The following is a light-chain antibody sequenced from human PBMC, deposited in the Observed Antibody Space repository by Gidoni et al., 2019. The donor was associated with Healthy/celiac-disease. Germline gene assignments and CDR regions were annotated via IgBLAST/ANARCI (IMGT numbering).Light chain of an antibody. V-gene: IGLV1-44*01. CDR3: AAWDDSLNGDVV. CDR1: SSNIGSNP. J-gene: IGLJ2*01. Sequence: QSVLTQPPSASGTPGQRVTIPCSGSSSNIGSNPVNWYQQLPGTAPKLLIYSNNQRPSGVPDRFSGSKSGTSASLAISGPQSEDEADYYCAAWDDSLNGDVVFGGGTKLTVL. CDR2: SNN.